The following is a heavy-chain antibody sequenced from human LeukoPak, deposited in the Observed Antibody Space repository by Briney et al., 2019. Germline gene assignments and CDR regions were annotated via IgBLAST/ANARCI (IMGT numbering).Heavy chain of an antibody. CDR3: ARRTGYYDGFDY. D-gene: IGHD3/OR15-3a*01. V-gene: IGHV4-59*01. Sequence: KPSETLSLTCTVSGGSISSYYWSWIRQPPGKGLEWIGYIYYSGCTNYNPSLKSRVTISVDTSKNQFSLKLSSVTGADTAVYYCARRTGYYDGFDYWGQGTLVTVSS. J-gene: IGHJ4*02. CDR1: GGSISSYY. CDR2: IYYSGCT.